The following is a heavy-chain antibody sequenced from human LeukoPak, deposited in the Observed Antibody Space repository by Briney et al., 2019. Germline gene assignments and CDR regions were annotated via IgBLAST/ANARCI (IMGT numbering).Heavy chain of an antibody. CDR2: FNPNNGGT. CDR1: GYTFTGYY. J-gene: IGHJ4*02. CDR3: ARASGSSSWLNIDY. D-gene: IGHD6-13*01. Sequence: HGASVKAPSKASGYTFTGYYMHWVRQAHGQGLEGMGWFNPNNGGTNYAQEFQGRVTITRDTSISTAYMELSRRRSDDTAVYYCARASGSSSWLNIDYWGQGTLVTVSS. V-gene: IGHV1-2*02.